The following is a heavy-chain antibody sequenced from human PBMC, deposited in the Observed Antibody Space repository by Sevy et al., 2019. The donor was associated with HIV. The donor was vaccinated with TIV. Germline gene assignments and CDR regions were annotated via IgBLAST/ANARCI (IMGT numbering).Heavy chain of an antibody. CDR1: GFTFSSYW. CDR2: INSDGSSK. J-gene: IGHJ3*02. Sequence: GGSLRLSCAASGFTFSSYWMHWVRQAPGKGLVWVSRINSDGSSKSYADSVKGRFTISRDNVKYTLYLQMNSLSAEDRAVYYCAREFYYDSSGYYPDAFDIWGQGTMVTVSS. D-gene: IGHD3-22*01. CDR3: AREFYYDSSGYYPDAFDI. V-gene: IGHV3-74*01.